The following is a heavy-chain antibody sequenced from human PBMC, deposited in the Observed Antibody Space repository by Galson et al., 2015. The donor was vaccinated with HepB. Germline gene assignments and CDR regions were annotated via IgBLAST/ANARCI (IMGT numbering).Heavy chain of an antibody. CDR2: ISAYNGST. V-gene: IGHV1-18*04. J-gene: IGHJ4*02. CDR3: ARGVVPGNYDSSGYDPLPY. CDR1: GYTFTSYG. Sequence: SVKVSCKASGYTFTSYGMSWVRQAPGQGLEWMGWISAYNGSTNYAQKLQGRVTMTTDTSTSTVYRELRSLRSDDTAVYYCARGVVPGNYDSSGYDPLPYWGQGTLVTVSS. D-gene: IGHD3-22*01.